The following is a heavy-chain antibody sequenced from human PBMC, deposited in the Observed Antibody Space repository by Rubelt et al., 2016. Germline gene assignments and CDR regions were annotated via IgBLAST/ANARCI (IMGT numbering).Heavy chain of an antibody. CDR2: IKEDGSEK. CDR1: GFTFNTYW. V-gene: IGHV3-7*01. Sequence: VQLVESGGGLIQPGGSLRLSCAASGFTFNTYWMTWVRQGPGKGLEWVATIKEDGSEKYYVDSAKGRFTISRDNAKNSLYLQMDSLRAEDTAVYSCAMATTLDYWGRGTLVTVSS. CDR3: AMATTLDY. D-gene: IGHD5-12*01. J-gene: IGHJ4*02.